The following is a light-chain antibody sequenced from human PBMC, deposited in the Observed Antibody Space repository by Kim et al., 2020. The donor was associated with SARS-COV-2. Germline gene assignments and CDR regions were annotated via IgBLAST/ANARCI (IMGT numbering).Light chain of an antibody. J-gene: IGLJ3*02. CDR1: SSNIGSNT. Sequence: GQRVTISCSGSSSNIGSNTVNWYQQFPGTAPKLLIDTDDRRPSGVSDRVSCSKSGTAASRAISGLQSEDEADYYCATWDDSLDVWMFGGGTQLTVL. V-gene: IGLV1-44*01. CDR3: ATWDDSLDVWM. CDR2: TDD.